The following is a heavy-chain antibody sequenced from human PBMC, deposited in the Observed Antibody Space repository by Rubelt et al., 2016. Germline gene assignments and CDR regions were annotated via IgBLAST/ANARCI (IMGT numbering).Heavy chain of an antibody. J-gene: IGHJ5*02. CDR3: AGGWLGSGSSYDH. CDR1: GGSLSGYY. Sequence: QVHLQQWGAGLLKPSETLSLTCAVHGGSLSGYYWAWIRQAPGKGLEWIGEINHRGSTTYNPSIKSRVTISVDTSRNQVSLNMNAVTAADTVLYFCAGGWLGSGSSYDHWGQGTLVTVSS. V-gene: IGHV4-34*02. D-gene: IGHD6-6*01. CDR2: INHRGST.